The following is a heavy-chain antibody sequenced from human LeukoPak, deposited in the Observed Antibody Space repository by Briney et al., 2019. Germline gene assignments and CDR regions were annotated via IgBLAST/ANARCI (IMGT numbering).Heavy chain of an antibody. V-gene: IGHV3-23*01. J-gene: IGHJ6*03. CDR1: GFTFSSYA. CDR2: ISGSGGST. D-gene: IGHD3-10*01. Sequence: GGSLRLSCAASGFTFSSYAMSWVRQAPGKGLEWVSAISGSGGSTYYADSVKGRFTISRDNSKNTLYLQMNSLRAEDTAVYHCAKTRDVLLWFGEPNPYYMDVWGKGTTVTVSS. CDR3: AKTRDVLLWFGEPNPYYMDV.